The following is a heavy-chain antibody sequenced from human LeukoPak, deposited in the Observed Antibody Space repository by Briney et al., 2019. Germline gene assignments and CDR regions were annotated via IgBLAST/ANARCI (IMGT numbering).Heavy chain of an antibody. Sequence: SETLSLTCAVSGYSISRGYYWGWIRQPPGKGLEWIGRIYDSGSTYYNPSLKSRVTISVDTSKNHFSLKLSPVTAADAAVYYCASPLGYCSSTSCEGAFDIWGQGTMVTVSS. CDR1: GYSISRGYY. CDR2: IYDSGST. V-gene: IGHV4-38-2*01. CDR3: ASPLGYCSSTSCEGAFDI. D-gene: IGHD2-2*01. J-gene: IGHJ3*02.